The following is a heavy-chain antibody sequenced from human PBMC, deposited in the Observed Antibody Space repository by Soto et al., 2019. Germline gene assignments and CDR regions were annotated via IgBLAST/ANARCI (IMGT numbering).Heavy chain of an antibody. D-gene: IGHD2-8*01. J-gene: IGHJ5*01. CDR1: GDSVSSSSVT. CDR3: ARLIGNSWLDS. Sequence: SQTLSLTCAISGDSVSSSSVTWNWIRQSPSRGLEWMGRTYYRSKWYNDYTVSVKGRITISPDTSSNQFSLQLNSVTPDDTFVYYCARLIGNSWLDSWGQGTLVTVSS. V-gene: IGHV6-1*01. CDR2: TYYRSKWYN.